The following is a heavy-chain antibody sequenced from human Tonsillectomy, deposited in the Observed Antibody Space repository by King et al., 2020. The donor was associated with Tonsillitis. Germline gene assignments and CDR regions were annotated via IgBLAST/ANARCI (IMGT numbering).Heavy chain of an antibody. Sequence: QLVQSGGGVVQPGRSLRLSCAASGFTFSSYDMYWVRQVPGKGLEWVAVITYDGSNKYYADSVKGRFTISRDNSKNTLYLQMNSLRAEDTAVYYCARDRDDYIFDYWGQGTPVTVSS. J-gene: IGHJ4*02. CDR3: ARDRDDYIFDY. V-gene: IGHV3-33*05. CDR1: GFTFSSYD. CDR2: ITYDGSNK. D-gene: IGHD4/OR15-4a*01.